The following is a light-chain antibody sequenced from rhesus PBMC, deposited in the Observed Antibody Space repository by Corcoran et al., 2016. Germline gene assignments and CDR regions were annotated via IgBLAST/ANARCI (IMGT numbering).Light chain of an antibody. CDR3: QQDYNWPVT. CDR1: QSVSRI. J-gene: IGKJ4*01. V-gene: IGKV3-42*01. CDR2: GAS. Sequence: EIVMTQSPATLSLSPGERATLSCRASQSVSRILAWYQQKPGQAPRLLLYGASSRATGIPDRFSGSGSGTDVTLTISSLEPEDVGVYYCQQDYNWPVTFGRETKVELK.